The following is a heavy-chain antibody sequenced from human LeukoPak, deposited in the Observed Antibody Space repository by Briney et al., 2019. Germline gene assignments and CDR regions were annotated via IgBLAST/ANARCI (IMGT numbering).Heavy chain of an antibody. CDR1: GFSFSSYG. Sequence: GGSLRLSCAASGFSFSSYGMHWVRQAPGKGLEWVAVIWYDGSNKYYADSVKGRFTISRDNSKNTLYLQMNSLRAEDTAVYYCATQWGDLFDYWGQGTLVTVSS. D-gene: IGHD1-26*01. CDR3: ATQWGDLFDY. J-gene: IGHJ4*02. CDR2: IWYDGSNK. V-gene: IGHV3-33*01.